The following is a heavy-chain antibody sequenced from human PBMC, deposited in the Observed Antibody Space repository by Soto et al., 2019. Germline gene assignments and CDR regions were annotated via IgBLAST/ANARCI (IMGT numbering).Heavy chain of an antibody. J-gene: IGHJ4*02. CDR2: INAGSGNT. CDR1: GYPSTNHG. Sequence: ASLKVSCKASGYPSTNHGMHWVRQAPGQRLEWMGWINAGSGNTKYSRKFQGRITITRDTSASTVYMELSSLRSEDTAVYYCENDIIVIPGAKGLDYCGQGALVTVSS. CDR3: ENDIIVIPGAKGLDY. V-gene: IGHV1-3*01. D-gene: IGHD2-2*01.